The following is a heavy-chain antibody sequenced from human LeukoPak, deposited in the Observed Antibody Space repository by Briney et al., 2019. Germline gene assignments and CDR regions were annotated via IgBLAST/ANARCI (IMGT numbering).Heavy chain of an antibody. CDR2: ITPGDAST. J-gene: IGHJ6*02. Sequence: GASVKVCCKASGYTFTSYHMHWVRQAPGQGLEWMGIITPGDASTTYAQRFQGRVTMTRDTSTSTVYMELSSLRSEDTAVYYCARDSGYYYYGMDVWGQGTTVTVSS. CDR3: ARDSGYYYYGMDV. V-gene: IGHV1-46*01. CDR1: GYTFTSYH.